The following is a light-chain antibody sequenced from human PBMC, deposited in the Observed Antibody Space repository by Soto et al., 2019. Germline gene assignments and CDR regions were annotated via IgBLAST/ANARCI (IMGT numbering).Light chain of an antibody. Sequence: DIQMTQSPSTLSASVGDTVTVTCRASPGVSGWLAWYQQKPGEAPKLLIYDASALPRGVPSRFSGSGSGTKFTLTIANLQPDDFATYYCQQYETFSGTFGPGTKVDIK. V-gene: IGKV1-5*01. CDR1: PGVSGW. CDR2: DAS. CDR3: QQYETFSGT. J-gene: IGKJ1*01.